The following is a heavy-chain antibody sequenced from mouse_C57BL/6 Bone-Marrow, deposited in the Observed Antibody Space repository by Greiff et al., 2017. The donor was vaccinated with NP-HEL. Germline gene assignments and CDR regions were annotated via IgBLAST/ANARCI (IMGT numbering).Heavy chain of an antibody. J-gene: IGHJ4*01. CDR3: ARPGITTVAMDY. CDR1: GYTFTDYA. D-gene: IGHD1-1*01. CDR2: ISTYYGDA. Sequence: QVQLKESGPELVRPGVSVKISCKGSGYTFTDYAMHWVNQSHAKSLEWIGVISTYYGDASYNQKFKDKATMTVDKTSSTAYMELARLTSEDSAVYYCARPGITTVAMDYWDQGTSVTVSS. V-gene: IGHV1-67*01.